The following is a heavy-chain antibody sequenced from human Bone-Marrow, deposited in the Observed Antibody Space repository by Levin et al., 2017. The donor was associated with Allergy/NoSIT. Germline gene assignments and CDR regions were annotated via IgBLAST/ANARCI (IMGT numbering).Heavy chain of an antibody. Sequence: GGSLRLSCAASGFTFNHYGMHWVRQAPGKGLEWVAVISIDGNSKYLADSVKGRFTISRDNSNNTVFLHLNSVRPEDTAVYFCASGTYLYDSSGFRDFENWGQGTLVIVSS. J-gene: IGHJ4*02. V-gene: IGHV3-30*03. D-gene: IGHD3-22*01. CDR1: GFTFNHYG. CDR3: ASGTYLYDSSGFRDFEN. CDR2: ISIDGNSK.